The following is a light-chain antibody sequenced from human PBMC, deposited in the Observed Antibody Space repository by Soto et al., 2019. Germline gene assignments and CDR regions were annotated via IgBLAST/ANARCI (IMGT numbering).Light chain of an antibody. CDR2: DDR. Sequence: SYELTQSPSVSVAPGQTARVTCGGNNIGRKSVFWYQQKPGQAPVLVVYDDRARPSGIPERFSGSNSGHTATLTISRVEAGDEADYYCQVWDSSSDHVAFGGGTKVTVL. CDR1: NIGRKS. V-gene: IGLV3-21*02. CDR3: QVWDSSSDHVA. J-gene: IGLJ2*01.